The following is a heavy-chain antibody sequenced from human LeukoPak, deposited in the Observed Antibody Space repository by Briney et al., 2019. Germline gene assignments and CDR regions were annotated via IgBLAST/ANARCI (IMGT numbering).Heavy chain of an antibody. CDR1: GFTFSSYG. Sequence: GSLRLSFAASGFTFSSYGMHWVRPAPGKGLEWVAVISYDGSNKYYADSVKGRFTISRDNSKNTLYLQMNSLRAEDTAVYYCARIGWFDPWGQGTLVTVSS. D-gene: IGHD3-22*01. J-gene: IGHJ5*02. CDR3: ARIGWFDP. V-gene: IGHV3-30*03. CDR2: ISYDGSNK.